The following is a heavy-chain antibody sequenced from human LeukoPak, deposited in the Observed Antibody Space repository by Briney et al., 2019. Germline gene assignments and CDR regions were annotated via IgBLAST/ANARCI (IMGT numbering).Heavy chain of an antibody. CDR3: ARDSAKLGYFDY. D-gene: IGHD3-16*01. Sequence: SETLSLTCTVSGYSISSGYYWGWIRQPPGKGLEWIGSIYHSESTYYNPSLKSRVTISVDTSKNQFSLKLSSVTAADTAVYYCARDSAKLGYFDYWGQGTLVTVSS. J-gene: IGHJ4*02. CDR1: GYSISSGYY. V-gene: IGHV4-38-2*02. CDR2: IYHSEST.